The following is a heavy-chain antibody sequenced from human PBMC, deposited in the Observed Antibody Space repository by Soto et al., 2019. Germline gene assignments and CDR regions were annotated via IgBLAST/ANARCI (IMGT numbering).Heavy chain of an antibody. CDR2: MYYSGST. Sequence: PSETLSLTCTVSGGSIGSRNYYWGWIRQPPGKGLEWIGSMYYSGSTDYNPSLKSRVTISVDTSKNQFSLKVSSVTATDTAVYYCARRGNYGHYYYGLDVWGQGTTVTVSS. V-gene: IGHV4-39*01. CDR1: GGSIGSRNYY. D-gene: IGHD3-10*01. CDR3: ARRGNYGHYYYGLDV. J-gene: IGHJ6*02.